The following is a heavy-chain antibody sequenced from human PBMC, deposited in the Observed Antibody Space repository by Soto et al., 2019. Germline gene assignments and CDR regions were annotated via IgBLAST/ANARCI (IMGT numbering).Heavy chain of an antibody. CDR3: AREVLGSSSSDQYYYYYYGMDV. J-gene: IGHJ6*02. CDR2: INHSGST. D-gene: IGHD6-6*01. CDR1: GGSFSGYY. Sequence: SETLSLTCAVYGGSFSGYYWSWIRQPPGKGLEWIGEINHSGSTNYNPSLKSRVTISVDTSKNQFSLKLSSVTAADAAVYYCAREVLGSSSSDQYYYYYYGMDVWGQGTTVTVSS. V-gene: IGHV4-34*01.